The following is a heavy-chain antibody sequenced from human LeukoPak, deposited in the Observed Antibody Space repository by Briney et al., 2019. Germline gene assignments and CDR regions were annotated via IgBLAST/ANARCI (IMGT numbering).Heavy chain of an antibody. D-gene: IGHD3-22*01. Sequence: GGSLRLSCADSGFTFSSYALSWVRQAPGKGLEWVSALSGSVGSTYYADSMQCRFTISRDNSKNTLYLQMNSLRAEDTAVYYCAKFCDSSGYFYFDYWGQGTLVTVSS. CDR1: GFTFSSYA. CDR2: LSGSVGST. J-gene: IGHJ4*02. CDR3: AKFCDSSGYFYFDY. V-gene: IGHV3-23*01.